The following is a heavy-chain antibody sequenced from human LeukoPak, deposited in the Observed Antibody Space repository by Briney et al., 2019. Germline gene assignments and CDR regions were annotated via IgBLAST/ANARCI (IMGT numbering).Heavy chain of an antibody. V-gene: IGHV1-2*02. Sequence: GASVKVSCKASGYTFTDYYFHWVRQAPGQGLEWMGWINPKSGATNYAQSFQGRVALTTDTSISTAFMELSNLRPDDTAIYFCARSVTYNWFDPWGQGTRVTVSS. J-gene: IGHJ5*02. D-gene: IGHD2-21*02. CDR3: ARSVTYNWFDP. CDR2: INPKSGAT. CDR1: GYTFTDYY.